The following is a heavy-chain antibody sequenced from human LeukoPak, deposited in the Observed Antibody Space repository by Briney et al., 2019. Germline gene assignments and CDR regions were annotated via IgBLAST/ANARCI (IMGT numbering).Heavy chain of an antibody. V-gene: IGHV1-2*02. Sequence: GASVKLSCKASGYTFTASGLCWVRQAPGQGLEWMGWINPNSGGTNYAQKFQGRVTMTRDTSISTAYMELSRLRSDDTAVYYCARDLEAAFYNWNYYLDYWGQGTLVTVSS. CDR3: ARDLEAAFYNWNYYLDY. J-gene: IGHJ4*02. D-gene: IGHD1-7*01. CDR1: GYTFTASG. CDR2: INPNSGGT.